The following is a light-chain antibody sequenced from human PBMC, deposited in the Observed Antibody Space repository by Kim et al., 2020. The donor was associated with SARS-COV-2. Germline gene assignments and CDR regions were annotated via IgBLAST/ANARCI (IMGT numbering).Light chain of an antibody. V-gene: IGKV3-15*01. CDR1: QSVSSN. Sequence: AVSPGERATLSCRASQSVSSNLAWYQQKPGQAPRLLIYGAFTRATDIPARFSGSGSGTEFTLTISSLQSEDFAVYYCQQYNSWPTFGQGTKVEIK. J-gene: IGKJ1*01. CDR3: QQYNSWPT. CDR2: GAF.